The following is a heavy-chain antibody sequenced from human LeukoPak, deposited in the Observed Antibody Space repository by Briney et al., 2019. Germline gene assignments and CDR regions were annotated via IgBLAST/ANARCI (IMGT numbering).Heavy chain of an antibody. CDR2: IIPIFGTA. CDR1: GGTFSSYA. CDR3: ARGGCSSTSCYTEYYYYGMDV. V-gene: IGHV1-69*13. Sequence: ASVKVSCKASGGTFSSYAISWVRQAPGQGLEWMGGIIPIFGTANYAQKFQGRVTITADESTSTAYMELSSLRSEDTAVYYCARGGCSSTSCYTEYYYYGMDVWGQGTTVTVSS. D-gene: IGHD2-2*02. J-gene: IGHJ6*02.